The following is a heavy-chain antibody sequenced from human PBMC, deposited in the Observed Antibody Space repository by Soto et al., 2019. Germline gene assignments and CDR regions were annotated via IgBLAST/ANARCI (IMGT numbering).Heavy chain of an antibody. Sequence: LSLTCAVSGGSISSGGYSWSWIRQPPGKGLEWIGYIYHSGSTYYNPSLKSRVTISVDRSKNQFSLKLSSVTAADTAVYYCARGTYYYDSSGYYYYDAFDIWGQGTMVTVSS. J-gene: IGHJ3*02. CDR3: ARGTYYYDSSGYYYYDAFDI. D-gene: IGHD3-22*01. CDR2: IYHSGST. CDR1: GGSISSGGYS. V-gene: IGHV4-30-2*01.